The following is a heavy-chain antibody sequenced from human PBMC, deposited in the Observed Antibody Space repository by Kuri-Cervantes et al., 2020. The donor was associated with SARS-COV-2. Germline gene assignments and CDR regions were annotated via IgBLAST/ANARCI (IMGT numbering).Heavy chain of an antibody. CDR1: GGSFSGYY. J-gene: IGHJ6*02. CDR2: INHSGST. CDR3: ARVSVVVVPAAIHYYYGKDV. V-gene: IGHV4-34*01. Sequence: SQTLSLTCAVYGGSFSGYYWSWIRQPPGKGLEWIGEINHSGSTNYNPSLKSRVTISVDTSKNQFSLKLSSVTAADTAVYYCARVSVVVVPAAIHYYYGKDVWGQGTTVTVSS. D-gene: IGHD2-2*01.